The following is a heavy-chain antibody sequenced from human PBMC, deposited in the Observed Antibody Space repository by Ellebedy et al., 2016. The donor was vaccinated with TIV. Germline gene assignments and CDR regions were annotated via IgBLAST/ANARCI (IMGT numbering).Heavy chain of an antibody. Sequence: GESLKISCQGFGYRFTDYWITWVRQMPGKGLEWMGKIDLLASTSDYSPSFQGHVTISADRSINTAYLQWSSLKASDSAMYYCAGHALGISGWWYFDLWGRGTLVTVSS. CDR1: GYRFTDYW. CDR2: IDLLASTS. CDR3: AGHALGISGWWYFDL. D-gene: IGHD6-19*01. J-gene: IGHJ2*01. V-gene: IGHV5-10-1*01.